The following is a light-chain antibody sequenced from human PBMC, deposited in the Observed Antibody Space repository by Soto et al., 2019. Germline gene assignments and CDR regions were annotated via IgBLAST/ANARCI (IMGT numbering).Light chain of an antibody. Sequence: QSTLTQPDPVSGSPGRSITISCTGTSSDIGGYNYVSWDHQHPGKAPQLMIYEVSNRPSGVSDCISCSKSYNTASLTIPGLQADDEADYYCSAFRSGTTLFGTGPKVTVL. CDR2: EVS. J-gene: IGLJ1*01. CDR1: SSDIGGYNY. CDR3: SAFRSGTTL. V-gene: IGLV2-14*01.